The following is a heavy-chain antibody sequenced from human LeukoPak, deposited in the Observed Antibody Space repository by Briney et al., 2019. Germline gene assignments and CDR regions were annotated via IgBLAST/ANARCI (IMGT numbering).Heavy chain of an antibody. CDR1: GFTFSCYS. Sequence: GGSLRLSCAASGFTFSCYSMNWVRQAPGKGLEWVSYIGKSGTHTNYADSVKGRFTISRDNAKNSLYLRMNSLRAEDTAVYYCARVLASGSPLDYWGQGTLVTVSS. CDR2: IGKSGTHT. CDR3: ARVLASGSPLDY. V-gene: IGHV3-21*05. J-gene: IGHJ4*02. D-gene: IGHD1-26*01.